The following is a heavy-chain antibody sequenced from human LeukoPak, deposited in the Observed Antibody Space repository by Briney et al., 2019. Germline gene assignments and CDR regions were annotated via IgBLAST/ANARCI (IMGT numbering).Heavy chain of an antibody. V-gene: IGHV3-48*01. Sequence: GGSLRLACAAAGFTFSSYSMNWVRQAPGKGLEWVSYISSSSSTIYYAGSVKGRFTICRDNSKNSLYLQMNSLRAEDTAVYYCARADSSGYYHPINWGQGTLVTVSS. J-gene: IGHJ4*02. D-gene: IGHD3-22*01. CDR3: ARADSSGYYHPIN. CDR1: GFTFSSYS. CDR2: ISSSSSTI.